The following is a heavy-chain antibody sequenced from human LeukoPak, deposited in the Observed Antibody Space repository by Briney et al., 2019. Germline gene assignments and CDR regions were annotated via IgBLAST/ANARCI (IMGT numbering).Heavy chain of an antibody. V-gene: IGHV3-23*01. CDR1: GFTFRSYA. CDR2: ISGSGDTT. D-gene: IGHD3-22*01. J-gene: IGHJ3*02. Sequence: GGSLRLSCAASGFTFRSYAMNWVRQAQGKGLEWVSVISGSGDTTNYADSVKGRFTISRDNSKNTLYLQMNNLRAEDTAVYYCAKSITMIVVVVGNAFDIWGQGTMVTVSS. CDR3: AKSITMIVVVVGNAFDI.